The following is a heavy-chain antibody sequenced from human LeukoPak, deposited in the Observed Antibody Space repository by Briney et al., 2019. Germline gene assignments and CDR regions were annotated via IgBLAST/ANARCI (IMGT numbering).Heavy chain of an antibody. CDR2: ISAYNGNT. D-gene: IGHD3-22*01. J-gene: IGHJ6*02. V-gene: IGHV1-18*04. CDR3: AAGQVTMIVGGMDV. CDR1: AYDFTGYY. Sequence: GASVKVSCKVVAYDFTGYYIHWVRQAPGQGLEWMGWISAYNGNTNYAQKLQGRVTMTTDTSTSTAYMELSSLRSEDTAVYYCAAGQVTMIVGGMDVWGQGTTVTVSS.